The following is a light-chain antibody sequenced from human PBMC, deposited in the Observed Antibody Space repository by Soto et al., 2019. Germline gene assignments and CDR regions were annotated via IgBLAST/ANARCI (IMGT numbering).Light chain of an antibody. J-gene: IGKJ1*01. CDR1: QSVTY. V-gene: IGKV3-20*01. CDR2: GAS. Sequence: EIVLTQSPGTLSLSPGERATLSCRASQSVTYLVWYQQKPGQAPRLLIYGASSRATGIPDRFSGSGSGTDLTLTINRLEPEDFAVYYCQHYGSSPWTFGQGTKVEIK. CDR3: QHYGSSPWT.